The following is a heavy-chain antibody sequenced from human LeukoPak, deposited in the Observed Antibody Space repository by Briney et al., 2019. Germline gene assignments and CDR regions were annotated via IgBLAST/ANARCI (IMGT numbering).Heavy chain of an antibody. CDR3: ARIPPEDAHYYGSGSYDY. J-gene: IGHJ4*02. Sequence: SETLSLTCTVSGGSISSSSYYWSWIRQPPGKGLEWIGYIYYSGSTNYNPSLKSRVTISVDTSKNQFSLKLSSVTAADTAVYYCARIPPEDAHYYGSGSYDYWGQGTLVTVSS. D-gene: IGHD3-10*01. CDR2: IYYSGST. CDR1: GGSISSSSYY. V-gene: IGHV4-61*01.